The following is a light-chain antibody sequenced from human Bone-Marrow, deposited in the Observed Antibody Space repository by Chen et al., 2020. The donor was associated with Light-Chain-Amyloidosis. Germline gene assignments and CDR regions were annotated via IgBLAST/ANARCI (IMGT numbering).Light chain of an antibody. CDR2: EVT. CDR3: CSYRGSNTWV. J-gene: IGLJ3*02. V-gene: IGLV2-23*02. Sequence: QSALTKPAFVSGSPGQSITISCTGTSSNVGSYNLVSWYQQHPGKVPKLMIYEVTKRPSGVSDRFSGSKSGNTASLTISGLQAEDEADYYCCSYRGSNTWVFGGGTKLTVL. CDR1: SSNVGSYNL.